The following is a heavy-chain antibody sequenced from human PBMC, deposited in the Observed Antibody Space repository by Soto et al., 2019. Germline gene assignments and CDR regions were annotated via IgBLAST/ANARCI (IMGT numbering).Heavy chain of an antibody. V-gene: IGHV1-2*04. Sequence: QVQLVQSGAEVKKPGASVKVSCKASGYTFTGYSMHWVRQAPGQGLEWMGWINPNSGGTNYAQKFQGWVTITRDTSISTAYMELSRLKSDDTAVYYCARDRGTYGHNPPDYWGQGTLVTVSS. J-gene: IGHJ4*02. D-gene: IGHD3-10*01. CDR2: INPNSGGT. CDR1: GYTFTGYS. CDR3: ARDRGTYGHNPPDY.